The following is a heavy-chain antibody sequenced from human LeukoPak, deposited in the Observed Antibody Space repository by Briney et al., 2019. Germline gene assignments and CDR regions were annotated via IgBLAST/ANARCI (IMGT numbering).Heavy chain of an antibody. D-gene: IGHD2-15*01. CDR2: ISSSSSYI. CDR1: GFTFSSYS. Sequence: GFTFSSYSXNWVRQAPGKGLXWVSSISSSSSYIYYADSVKGRFTTSRDNAKNSLYLQMNSLRAEDTAVYYCASEYCSGGSCYAVDYWGQGTLVTVSS. CDR3: ASEYCSGGSCYAVDY. J-gene: IGHJ4*02. V-gene: IGHV3-21*01.